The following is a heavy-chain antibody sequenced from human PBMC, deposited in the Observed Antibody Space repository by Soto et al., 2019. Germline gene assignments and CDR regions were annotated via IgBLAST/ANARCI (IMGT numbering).Heavy chain of an antibody. CDR1: GFTFSSYS. J-gene: IGHJ6*03. V-gene: IGHV3-48*01. CDR2: ISSSSSTI. D-gene: IGHD2-15*01. CDR3: ARDPPYCSGGSCYSGYYYMDV. Sequence: GGSLRLSCAASGFTFSSYSMNWVRQAPGKGLEWVSYISSSSSTIYYADSVKGRFTISRDNAKNSLYLQMNSLRAEDTAVYYCARDPPYCSGGSCYSGYYYMDVWGKGTTVTVSS.